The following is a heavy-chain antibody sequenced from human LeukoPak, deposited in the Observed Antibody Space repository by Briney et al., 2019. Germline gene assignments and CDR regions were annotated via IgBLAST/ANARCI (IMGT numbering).Heavy chain of an antibody. V-gene: IGHV3-74*01. Sequence: GGSLRLSCAASGFTFSSYWMHWVHQAPGKGLVWVSRINSDGSSTSYADSVKGRFTISRDNAKNTLYLQMNSLRAEDTAVYYCARDLRITIFGVVPEAFDIWGQGTMVTVSS. CDR3: ARDLRITIFGVVPEAFDI. J-gene: IGHJ3*02. D-gene: IGHD3-3*01. CDR2: INSDGSST. CDR1: GFTFSSYW.